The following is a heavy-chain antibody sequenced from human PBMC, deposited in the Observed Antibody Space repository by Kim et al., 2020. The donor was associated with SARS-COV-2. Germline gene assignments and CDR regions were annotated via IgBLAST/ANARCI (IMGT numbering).Heavy chain of an antibody. V-gene: IGHV4-34*01. CDR1: GGSFSGYY. CDR2: INHSGST. J-gene: IGHJ4*02. CDR3: ARVPRRTNFDY. Sequence: SETLSLTCAVYGGSFSGYYWSWIRQPPGKGLEWIGEINHSGSTNYNPSLKSRVTISVDTSKNQFSLKLSSVTAADTAVYYCARVPRRTNFDYWGQGTLVTVSS. D-gene: IGHD3-3*01.